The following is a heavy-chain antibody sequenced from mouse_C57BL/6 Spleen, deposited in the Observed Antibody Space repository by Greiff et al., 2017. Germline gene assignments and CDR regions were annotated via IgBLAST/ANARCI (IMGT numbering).Heavy chain of an antibody. J-gene: IGHJ1*03. CDR3: ARGSYGNSRYFDV. CDR1: GYTFTSYW. V-gene: IGHV1-55*01. D-gene: IGHD2-1*01. Sequence: QVQLQQPGAELVKPGASVKMSCKASGYTFTSYWITWVKQRPGQGLEWIGDIYPGSGSTNYNEKFKSKATLTVDTSSSTSYMQLSSLTSEDSAVYYCARGSYGNSRYFDVWGTGTTVTVSS. CDR2: IYPGSGST.